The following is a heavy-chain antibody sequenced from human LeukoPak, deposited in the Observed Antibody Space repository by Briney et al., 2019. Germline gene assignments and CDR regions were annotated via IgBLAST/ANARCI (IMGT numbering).Heavy chain of an antibody. D-gene: IGHD6-19*01. CDR2: INPNSGGP. CDR3: ATLDTRLSQWLVSPDWLFDP. J-gene: IGHJ5*02. V-gene: IGHV1-2*02. Sequence: VASVKVSCKASGYTFTGYFLHWVRQAPGQGLEWMGWINPNSGGPNYAREFQGRVTMTRDTSISTAYMELSSLRAEDTAVYYCATLDTRLSQWLVSPDWLFDPWGQGTLVTVSS. CDR1: GYTFTGYF.